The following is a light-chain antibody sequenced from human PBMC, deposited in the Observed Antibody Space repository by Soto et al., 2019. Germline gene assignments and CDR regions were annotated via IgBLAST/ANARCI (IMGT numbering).Light chain of an antibody. CDR2: DVS. Sequence: QSALTQPASVSGSPGQSITISCNGTSSDVGGYNYVSWYQHHPGKAPKLMIYDVSNRPSGVSNRFSGSKSGNTASLTISGLQAEDEADYYCRSYTSSLNWVFGGGTKLSVL. CDR3: RSYTSSLNWV. J-gene: IGLJ3*02. V-gene: IGLV2-14*03. CDR1: SSDVGGYNY.